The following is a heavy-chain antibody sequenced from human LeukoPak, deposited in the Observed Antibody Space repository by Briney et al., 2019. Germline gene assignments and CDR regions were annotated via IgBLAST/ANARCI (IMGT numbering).Heavy chain of an antibody. CDR2: LYPGVST. CDR1: GGPIYSYY. D-gene: IGHD3-22*01. CDR3: TGYSPGHYTDV. Sequence: SETLSLTCTVSGGPIYSYYWSWIRQTAGKGLQWIGRLYPGVSTNYNPSPKSRVTMSVDTSKNQFALKLSAVAAAYTAVYYSTGYSPGHYTDVWGKGTTVTVSS. V-gene: IGHV4-4*07. J-gene: IGHJ6*03.